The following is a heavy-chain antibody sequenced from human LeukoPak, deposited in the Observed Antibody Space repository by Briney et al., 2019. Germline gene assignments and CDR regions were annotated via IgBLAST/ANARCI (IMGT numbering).Heavy chain of an antibody. J-gene: IGHJ4*02. CDR1: GFTFTSSA. CDR2: IVVGSGNT. CDR3: ARPRMVRGVIGFNY. Sequence: SVKVSCKASGFTFTSSAMQWVRQARGQRLEWIGWIVVGSGNTNYAQKFQERVTITRDMSTSTAYMELSSLRSEDTAVYYCARPRMVRGVIGFNYWGQGTLVTVSS. D-gene: IGHD3-10*01. V-gene: IGHV1-58*02.